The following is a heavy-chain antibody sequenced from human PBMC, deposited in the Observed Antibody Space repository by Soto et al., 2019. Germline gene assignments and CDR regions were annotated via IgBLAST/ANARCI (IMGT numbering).Heavy chain of an antibody. CDR2: INPSGGST. D-gene: IGHD6-13*01. V-gene: IGHV1-46*02. CDR3: ARDPAAGTGGMDV. J-gene: IGHJ6*02. CDR1: GCTFNSYY. Sequence: ASVKVSCKESGCTFNSYYMHWVRQAPGQGPEWMGIINPSGGSTSYAQKFQGRVTMTRDTSTSTVYMELSSLRSEDTAVYYCARDPAAGTGGMDVWGQGTTVTVSS.